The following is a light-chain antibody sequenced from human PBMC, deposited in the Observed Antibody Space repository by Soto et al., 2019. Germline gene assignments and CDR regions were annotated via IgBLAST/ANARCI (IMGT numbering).Light chain of an antibody. Sequence: DIQMTQSPSTLSASVGDRVTITCRASQSISSWLAWYQQKPGKAPRLLIYKASTLESGVPSRFSGSGSGTDFTLTISSLQPDDFATYYCQQYSTYWTFGQGTKGISN. CDR2: KAS. J-gene: IGKJ1*01. CDR3: QQYSTYWT. V-gene: IGKV1-5*03. CDR1: QSISSW.